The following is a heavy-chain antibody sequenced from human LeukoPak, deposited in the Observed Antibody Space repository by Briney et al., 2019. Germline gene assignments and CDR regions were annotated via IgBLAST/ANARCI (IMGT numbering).Heavy chain of an antibody. V-gene: IGHV3-30*02. CDR3: ANGGMGSDGAFDI. J-gene: IGHJ3*02. D-gene: IGHD3-16*01. CDR1: GFTSGSFG. Sequence: GGSLGPSWAGSGFTSGSFGMHGGGWAPGRGLGGGAFIRYDGSNKYYADSVKGRFTISRDNSKNTLYLQMNSLRAEDTAVYYCANGGMGSDGAFDIWGQGTMVTVSS. CDR2: IRYDGSNK.